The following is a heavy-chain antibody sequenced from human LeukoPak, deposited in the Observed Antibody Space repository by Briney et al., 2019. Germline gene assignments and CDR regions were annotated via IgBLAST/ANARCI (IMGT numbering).Heavy chain of an antibody. CDR3: ARMITLSNGRYSSKTLDY. Sequence: TLSLTCSVSGISISPYYWTWIRQPPGKALEWLARIDWDDDKYYSTSLKTRLTISKDTSKNQVVLTMTNMDPVDTATYYCARMITLSNGRYSSKTLDYWGQGTLVTVSS. V-gene: IGHV2-70*11. J-gene: IGHJ4*02. D-gene: IGHD1-26*01. CDR2: IDWDDDK. CDR1: GISISPYYW.